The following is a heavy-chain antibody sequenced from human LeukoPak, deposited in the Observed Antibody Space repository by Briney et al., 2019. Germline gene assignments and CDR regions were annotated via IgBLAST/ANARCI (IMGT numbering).Heavy chain of an antibody. J-gene: IGHJ4*02. V-gene: IGHV3-53*01. CDR2: IYSGGTT. CDR3: ARRAGGYSHPYDY. CDR1: GFTVSGNY. Sequence: GGSLRLSCAASGFTVSGNYISSVRQAPGKGLEWVSLIYSGGTTYNADSVKGRFTVSRDNSKNTLYLQMNSLRAEDTAVYYCARRAGGYSHPYDYWGQGILATVSS. D-gene: IGHD4-23*01.